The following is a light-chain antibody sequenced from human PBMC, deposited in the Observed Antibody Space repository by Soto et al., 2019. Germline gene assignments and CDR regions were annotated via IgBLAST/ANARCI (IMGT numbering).Light chain of an antibody. CDR1: QSISSW. J-gene: IGKJ3*01. CDR2: DAY. Sequence: DIQMTQSPSTLSASVGDRVTITCRASQSISSWLAWYQQKPGKAPKLLIYDAYSLESGTPSRFSGRRSGTEFTLTIASVQPEDIATYYCQQYDNLPFTFGPGTKVDIK. V-gene: IGKV1-5*01. CDR3: QQYDNLPFT.